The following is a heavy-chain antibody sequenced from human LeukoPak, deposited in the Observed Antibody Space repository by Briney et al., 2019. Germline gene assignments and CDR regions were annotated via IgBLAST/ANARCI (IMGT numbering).Heavy chain of an antibody. CDR1: GFTTSDHY. J-gene: IGHJ4*02. Sequence: GGSLRLSCAASGFTTSDHYMDWVRQAPGKGLEWVGRTKDKAHSYTTEYAASVRGRLTISRDVSKNSVYLQMNSLRAEDTAVYYCAKDWTVVPAAPLYWGQGTLVTVSS. CDR2: TKDKAHSYTT. CDR3: AKDWTVVPAAPLY. D-gene: IGHD2-2*01. V-gene: IGHV3-72*01.